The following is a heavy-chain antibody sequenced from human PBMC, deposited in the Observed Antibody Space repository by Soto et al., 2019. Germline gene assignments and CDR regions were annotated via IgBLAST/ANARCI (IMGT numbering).Heavy chain of an antibody. CDR1: GFTFSSYA. J-gene: IGHJ4*02. Sequence: PVGSLRLSCAASGFTFSSYAMSWVHQAPGKGLEWVSAISGRGGSTYYADSVKGRFTISRDNSKNTLYLQMNSLRAEDTAVYYCAKGSVTTNYYWGQGTLVTVSS. CDR2: ISGRGGST. D-gene: IGHD4-17*01. CDR3: AKGSVTTNYY. V-gene: IGHV3-23*01.